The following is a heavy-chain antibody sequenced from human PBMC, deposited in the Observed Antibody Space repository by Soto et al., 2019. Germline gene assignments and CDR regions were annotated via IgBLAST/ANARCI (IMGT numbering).Heavy chain of an antibody. J-gene: IGHJ6*01. CDR3: ARGHRYSSSWYNIYYYYGMDV. Sequence: PSETLCIICAFYGGSFSGYYWSWIRQPPGKGLEWIGEINHSGSTNYNPSLKSRVTISVDTSKNQFSLKLSSVTAADTAVYYCARGHRYSSSWYNIYYYYGMDVWGQGTPVTVSS. V-gene: IGHV4-34*01. CDR2: INHSGST. D-gene: IGHD6-13*01. CDR1: GGSFSGYY.